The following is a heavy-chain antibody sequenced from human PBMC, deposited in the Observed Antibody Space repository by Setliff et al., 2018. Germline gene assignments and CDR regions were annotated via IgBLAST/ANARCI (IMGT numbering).Heavy chain of an antibody. D-gene: IGHD6-19*01. Sequence: ASGPTLVNPTQTLTLTCTFSGFSLSTTAVAVGWIRQPPGKALEWLALIYWDDDKYYSPSLNSRLTITKDTSKNQVVLTMTNMDPVDTATYYCAHKATVAGTFWGAFDIWGQGTMVTVSS. CDR1: GFSLSTTAVA. CDR3: AHKATVAGTFWGAFDI. CDR2: IYWDDDK. V-gene: IGHV2-5*02. J-gene: IGHJ3*02.